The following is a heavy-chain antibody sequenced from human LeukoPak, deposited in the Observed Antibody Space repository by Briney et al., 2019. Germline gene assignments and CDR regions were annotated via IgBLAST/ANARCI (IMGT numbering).Heavy chain of an antibody. Sequence: PGGSLRLSCAASGFTFSTYGMNWVRQAPGKGLEWVAVVSSDGSIKYNADSVKGRFTISRDTSKNTVYLQMNSLGAEDTAFYYCARGYSSSWLGYFDYWGQGTLVTVSS. CDR2: VSSDGSIK. D-gene: IGHD6-13*01. CDR1: GFTFSTYG. V-gene: IGHV3-30*03. J-gene: IGHJ4*02. CDR3: ARGYSSSWLGYFDY.